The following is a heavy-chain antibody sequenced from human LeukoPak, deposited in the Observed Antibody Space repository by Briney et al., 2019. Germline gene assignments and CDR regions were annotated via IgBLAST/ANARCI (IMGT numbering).Heavy chain of an antibody. CDR3: ARDLTSSGYHNWFDP. D-gene: IGHD3-22*01. J-gene: IGHJ5*02. Sequence: SQTLSLSCTVSGGSISSGGYYWSWIRQHPGKGLEWIGYIYYSGSTYYNPSLKSRVTISVDTSKNQFSLKLSSVTAADTAVYYCARDLTSSGYHNWFDPWGQGTLVTVPS. CDR2: IYYSGST. CDR1: GGSISSGGYY. V-gene: IGHV4-31*03.